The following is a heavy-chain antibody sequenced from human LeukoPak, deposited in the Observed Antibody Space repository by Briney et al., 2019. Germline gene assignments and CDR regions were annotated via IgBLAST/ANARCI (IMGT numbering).Heavy chain of an antibody. CDR1: GFTFSSYA. CDR3: ARMIRDYGDSNWFDP. Sequence: GGSLRLSCAASGFTFSSYAMSWVRQAPGKGLEWVSAISGSGGTTYYANSVKGRFAFSRDNCKNTLYLQMNSLRAEDTAIYYCARMIRDYGDSNWFDPWGQGTLVTVSS. V-gene: IGHV3-23*01. J-gene: IGHJ5*02. CDR2: ISGSGGTT. D-gene: IGHD4-17*01.